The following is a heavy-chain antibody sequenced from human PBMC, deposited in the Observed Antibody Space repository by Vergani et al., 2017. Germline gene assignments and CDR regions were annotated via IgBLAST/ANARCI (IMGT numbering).Heavy chain of an antibody. CDR1: GGSFSGYY. CDR3: ARGMVQRRSGSYREAFDL. J-gene: IGHJ3*01. CDR2: INHSGST. D-gene: IGHD1-26*01. Sequence: QVQLQQWGAGLLKPSETLSLTCAVYGGSFSGYYWSWIRQPPGKGLEWIGEINHSGSTNYNPSLKSRVTISVDTSKNQFSLKLSSVTAADTAVYYCARGMVQRRSGSYREAFDLWGQGTMVTVSS. V-gene: IGHV4-34*01.